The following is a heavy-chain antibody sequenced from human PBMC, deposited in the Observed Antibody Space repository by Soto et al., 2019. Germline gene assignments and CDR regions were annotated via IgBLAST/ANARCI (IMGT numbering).Heavy chain of an antibody. CDR3: ARANYYGSEIRYYYYGMDV. V-gene: IGHV3-21*01. D-gene: IGHD3-10*01. CDR1: GFTFSSYS. J-gene: IGHJ6*02. CDR2: ISSSSSYI. Sequence: GGSLRLSCAASGFTFSSYSMNWVRQAPGKGLEWVSSISSSSSYIYYADSVKGRFTISRDNAKNSLYLQMNSLRAEDTAVYYCARANYYGSEIRYYYYGMDVWGQGTTVTVSS.